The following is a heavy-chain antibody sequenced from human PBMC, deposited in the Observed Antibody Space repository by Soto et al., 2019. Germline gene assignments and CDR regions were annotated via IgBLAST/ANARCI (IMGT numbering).Heavy chain of an antibody. Sequence: QVQLVQSGAEVKKPGASVKVSCKASGYSFTSYGINWVRQAPGHGLEWMAWISAYNGYTNYAQKLQGSLTMTTDTSTSTAYMELRSLRSDDTAGYYCSRQTRRYCSGGSCYGQFDQWGQGTLVTVFS. D-gene: IGHD2-15*01. CDR3: SRQTRRYCSGGSCYGQFDQ. CDR1: GYSFTSYG. J-gene: IGHJ4*02. CDR2: ISAYNGYT. V-gene: IGHV1-18*01.